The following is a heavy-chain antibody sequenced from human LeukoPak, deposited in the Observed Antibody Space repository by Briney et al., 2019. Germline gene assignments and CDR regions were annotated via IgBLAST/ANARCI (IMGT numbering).Heavy chain of an antibody. CDR2: ISPYSDNT. CDR1: GYTFINYG. V-gene: IGHV1-18*01. J-gene: IGHJ5*02. D-gene: IGHD2/OR15-2a*01. CDR3: ARGSTFFDP. Sequence: GASVKVSCKASGYTFINYGITWVRQAPGQGLEWMGWISPYSDNTNYAQKLQGRVTVTTGTSTNTAYMELRSLRSDDTAVYYCARGSTFFDPWGQGTLVTVSS.